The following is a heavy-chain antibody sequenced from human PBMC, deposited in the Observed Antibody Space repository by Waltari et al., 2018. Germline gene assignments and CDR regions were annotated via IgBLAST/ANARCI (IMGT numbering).Heavy chain of an antibody. CDR2: INTNTENP. Sequence: QVQLVQSGSELTKPGASVKVSCKAPGYTFTSYAMNWVRQAPGPGLEWMGWINTNTENPTYAQGFTGRFVFSLDTSVSTAYLQISSLKAEDSAVYYCARGPRYSSGWYGGSWFDPWGQGTLVTVSS. V-gene: IGHV7-4-1*02. D-gene: IGHD6-19*01. J-gene: IGHJ5*02. CDR1: GYTFTSYA. CDR3: ARGPRYSSGWYGGSWFDP.